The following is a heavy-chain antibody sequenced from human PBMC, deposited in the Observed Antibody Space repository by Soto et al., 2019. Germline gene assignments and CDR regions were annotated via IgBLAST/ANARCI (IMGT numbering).Heavy chain of an antibody. D-gene: IGHD3-3*01. CDR2: ISGSGGST. CDR3: AKIDDFWSGFPYGPLDY. J-gene: IGHJ4*02. Sequence: XGSLRLSCAASGFTFSSYAMSWVRQAPGKGLEWVSAISGSGGSTYYADSVKGRFTISRDNSKNTLYLQMNSLRAEDTAVYYCAKIDDFWSGFPYGPLDYWGQGTLVTVSS. CDR1: GFTFSSYA. V-gene: IGHV3-23*01.